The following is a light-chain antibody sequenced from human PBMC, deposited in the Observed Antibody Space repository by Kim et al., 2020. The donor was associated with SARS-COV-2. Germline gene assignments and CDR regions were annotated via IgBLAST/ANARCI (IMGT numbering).Light chain of an antibody. CDR1: SSNIGSNY. CDR3: AAWDDSLSGPWV. V-gene: IGLV1-47*01. Sequence: QRITISCSGSSSNIGSNYVYWYQHLPGAAPKLLIYENYERPSGVPDRFSGSKSGTSASLAISGLRSEDEGDYYCAAWDDSLSGPWVLGGGTQLTVL. CDR2: ENY. J-gene: IGLJ3*02.